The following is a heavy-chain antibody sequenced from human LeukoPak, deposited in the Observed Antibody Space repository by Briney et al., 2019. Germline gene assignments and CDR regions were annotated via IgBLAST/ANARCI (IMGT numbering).Heavy chain of an antibody. CDR2: IYYSGST. V-gene: IGHV4-61*08. J-gene: IGHJ6*02. CDR3: AREDSTTPHYYGMDV. D-gene: IGHD2-2*01. Sequence: SQTLSLTCAVSGGSISSGGYSWSWIRQPPGKGLEWIGYIYYSGSTNYNPSLKSRVTISVDTSKNQFSLKLSSVTAADTAVYYCAREDSTTPHYYGMDVWGQGTTVTVSS. CDR1: GGSISSGGYS.